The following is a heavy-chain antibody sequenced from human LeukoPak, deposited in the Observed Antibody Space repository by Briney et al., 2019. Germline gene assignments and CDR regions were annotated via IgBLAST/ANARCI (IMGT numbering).Heavy chain of an antibody. J-gene: IGHJ6*02. CDR1: GFTFSSYA. Sequence: PGGSLRLSCAASGFTFSSYAMSWVRQAPGKGLEWVANIQHNDGSEKYYADSVKGRFTISRDNSKNTLYLQMNSLRAEDTAVYYCARDGPYYDFWSGYWGAPYGMDVWGQGTTVTVFS. CDR2: IQHNDGSEK. CDR3: ARDGPYYDFWSGYWGAPYGMDV. V-gene: IGHV3-7*01. D-gene: IGHD3-3*01.